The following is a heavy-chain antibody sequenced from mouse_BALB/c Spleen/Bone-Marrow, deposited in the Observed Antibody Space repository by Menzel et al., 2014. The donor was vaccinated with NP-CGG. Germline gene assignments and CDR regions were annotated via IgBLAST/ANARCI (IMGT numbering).Heavy chain of an antibody. CDR3: ASNPYFDY. Sequence: QVQLQQSGPGLVSPSQSLSITCTVSGFSLTSYGVHWVRQPPGKGLEWLGVIWAGGSTNYNSALMSRLSISKDNSKSQVFLKMNSLQTEDTAMYYCASNPYFDYWGQGTTLTVSS. CDR2: IWAGGST. J-gene: IGHJ2*01. V-gene: IGHV2-9*02. CDR1: GFSLTSYG. D-gene: IGHD6-1*01.